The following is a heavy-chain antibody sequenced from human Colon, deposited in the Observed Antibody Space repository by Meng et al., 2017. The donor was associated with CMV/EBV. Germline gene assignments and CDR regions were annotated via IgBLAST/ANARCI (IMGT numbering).Heavy chain of an antibody. CDR2: INPNSGGT. Sequence: ASVKVSCKASGYTFTDYYIHWVRQAPGQGLEWMGWINPNSGGTARAQKFQGRVTLTRDTSINTVYMELRSLKSDDTALYYCARERTTTTQSAFAIWGQGTKVTVSS. CDR1: GYTFTDYY. CDR3: ARERTTTTQSAFAI. D-gene: IGHD1-1*01. V-gene: IGHV1-2*02. J-gene: IGHJ3*02.